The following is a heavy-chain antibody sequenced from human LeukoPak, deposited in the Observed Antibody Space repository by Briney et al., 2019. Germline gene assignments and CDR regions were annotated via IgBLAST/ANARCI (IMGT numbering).Heavy chain of an antibody. D-gene: IGHD6-6*01. CDR2: VSGTGDKT. J-gene: IGHJ6*03. V-gene: IGHV3-23*01. CDR3: AKPSIPARPFLTYLYYYLDV. CDR1: EFTFSRFA. Sequence: GGSVRLSCVASEFTFSRFAMSWVRQAPGRGLEWISSVSGTGDKTHYTDSVKGRFTISRDNSKNTLYLHMSALRAADTAVYYCAKPSIPARPFLTYLYYYLDVWGEAATVIVSS.